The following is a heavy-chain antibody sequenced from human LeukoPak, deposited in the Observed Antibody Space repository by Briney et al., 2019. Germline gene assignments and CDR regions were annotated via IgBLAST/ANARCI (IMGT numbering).Heavy chain of an antibody. D-gene: IGHD2-21*02. CDR2: INHSGST. CDR1: GGSFSGYD. Sequence: PSETLSLTCALYGGSFSGYDWSWIRQPPGKGLEWIEEINHSGSTNYNPSLKSRVTISVDTSKNQFSLKLISVTAADTAVYYCARVKGVVTAILDYWGQGTLVTVSS. V-gene: IGHV4-34*01. CDR3: ARVKGVVTAILDY. J-gene: IGHJ4*02.